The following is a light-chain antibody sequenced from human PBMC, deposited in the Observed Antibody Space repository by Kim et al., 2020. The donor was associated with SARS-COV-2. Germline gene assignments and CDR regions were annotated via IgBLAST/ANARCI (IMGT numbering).Light chain of an antibody. V-gene: IGKV4-1*01. J-gene: IGKJ2*01. CDR1: QSVLYSSNNMNY. CDR2: WAS. Sequence: RATINCKSSQSVLYSSNNMNYLAWYQQKPGQPPRLLIYWASTRESGVPDRFSGSGSGTDFTLTISSLQAEDVAVYYCQHYYTTPRTFGQGTKLEI. CDR3: QHYYTTPRT.